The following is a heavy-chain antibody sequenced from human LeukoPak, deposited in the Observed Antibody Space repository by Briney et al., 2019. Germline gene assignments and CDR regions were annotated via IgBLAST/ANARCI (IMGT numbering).Heavy chain of an antibody. CDR2: IYSGGST. Sequence: GGSLRLSCAASTFTFSSYSMNWVRQAPGKGLEWISVIYSGGSTYYAGSVKGRFTISRENAKNSLYLQMNSLRAGDTAVYYCARGIEVNYYDSSGYYFDYWGQGTLVTVSS. J-gene: IGHJ4*02. V-gene: IGHV3-66*01. D-gene: IGHD3-22*01. CDR3: ARGIEVNYYDSSGYYFDY. CDR1: TFTFSSYS.